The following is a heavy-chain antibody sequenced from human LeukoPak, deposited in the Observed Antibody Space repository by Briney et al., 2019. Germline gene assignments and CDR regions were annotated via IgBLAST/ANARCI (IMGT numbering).Heavy chain of an antibody. J-gene: IGHJ4*02. CDR1: GFTFSSYE. V-gene: IGHV3-48*03. CDR2: ISSSGSTI. D-gene: IGHD6-13*01. CDR3: ARAELLAAAGFDY. Sequence: PGGSLRLSCAASGFTFSSYEMNWVRQAPGKGLEWVSYISSSGSTIYYADSVKGRFTISRDNAKNSLYLQMNSLRAEDTSVYYCARAELLAAAGFDYWGQGTLVTVSS.